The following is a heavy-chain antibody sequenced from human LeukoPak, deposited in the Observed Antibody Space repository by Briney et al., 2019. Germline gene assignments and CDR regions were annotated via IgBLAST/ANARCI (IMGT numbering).Heavy chain of an antibody. J-gene: IGHJ4*02. CDR3: AKESIQLWLPDY. CDR1: GFTFSSYW. V-gene: IGHV3-30*18. Sequence: GGSLRLSCAASGFTFSSYWMNWARQAPGKGLEWVAVISYDGSNKYYADSVKGRFTISRDNSKNTLYLQMNSLRAEDTAVYYCAKESIQLWLPDYWGQGTLVTVSS. D-gene: IGHD5-18*01. CDR2: ISYDGSNK.